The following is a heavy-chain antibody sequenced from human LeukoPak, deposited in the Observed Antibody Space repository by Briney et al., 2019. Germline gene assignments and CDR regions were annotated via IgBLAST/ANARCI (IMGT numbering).Heavy chain of an antibody. CDR3: ARVLVYYYYMDV. V-gene: IGHV3-30*01. J-gene: IGHJ6*03. CDR2: ISYDGSNK. CDR1: GFTFSSYA. Sequence: GGSLRLSCAASGFTFSSYAMHRVRQAPGKGLEWVAVISYDGSNKYYADSVKGRFTISRDNSKNTLYLQMNSLRAEDTAVYYCARVLVYYYYMDVWGKGTTVTVSS.